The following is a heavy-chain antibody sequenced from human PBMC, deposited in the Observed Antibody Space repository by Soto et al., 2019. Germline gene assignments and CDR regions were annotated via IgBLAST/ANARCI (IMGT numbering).Heavy chain of an antibody. CDR2: IYYSGST. V-gene: IGHV4-61*01. CDR3: ARAGLGDGSDY. D-gene: IGHD1-26*01. Sequence: QVQLQESGPGLVKPSETLSLTCTVSGGSVSSGSYYWSWIRQPPGKGLEWIGYIYYSGSTKYNPSLNRRVTLSVDTSKNQCSLKLSSVTAADTAVYYCARAGLGDGSDYWAQGTLGTVSS. CDR1: GGSVSSGSYY. J-gene: IGHJ4*02.